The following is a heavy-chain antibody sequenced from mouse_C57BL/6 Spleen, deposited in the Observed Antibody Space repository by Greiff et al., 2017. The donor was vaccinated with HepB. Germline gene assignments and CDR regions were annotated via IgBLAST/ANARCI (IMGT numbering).Heavy chain of an antibody. D-gene: IGHD5-1*01. CDR2: ISYDGSN. CDR3: AGYLPYFDY. V-gene: IGHV3-6*01. J-gene: IGHJ2*01. Sequence: EVKLMESGPGLVKPSQSLSLTCSVTGYSITSGYYWNWIRQFPGNKLEWMGYISYDGSNNYNPSLKNRISITRDTSKNQFFLKLNSVTTEDTATYYCAGYLPYFDYWGQGTTLTVSS. CDR1: GYSITSGYY.